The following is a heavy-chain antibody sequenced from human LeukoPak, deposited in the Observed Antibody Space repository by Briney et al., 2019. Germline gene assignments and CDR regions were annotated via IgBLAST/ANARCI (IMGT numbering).Heavy chain of an antibody. CDR3: ARPIAAAGSRVFDY. Sequence: ASVKVSCKASGYTFTGYYMHWVRQAPGQGLEWMGWINPNSGGTNYAQKFQGRVTMTRDTSISTAYMELSRLRSDDTAVYYCARPIAAAGSRVFDYWGQGTLVTVSS. J-gene: IGHJ4*02. CDR1: GYTFTGYY. D-gene: IGHD6-13*01. V-gene: IGHV1-2*02. CDR2: INPNSGGT.